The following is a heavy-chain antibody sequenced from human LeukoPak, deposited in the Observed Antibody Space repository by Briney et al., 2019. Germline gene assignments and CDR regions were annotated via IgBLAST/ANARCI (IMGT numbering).Heavy chain of an antibody. Sequence: PGGSLRLSCVGSGFTFRSHAMSWVRQAPEKGLGFVSGNENGGTTYYADSVKGRFSISRDNSKNTLYLQMDSLRGEDTAVYYCAKDFRIGYSAHFDYWGQGALVTVSS. CDR3: AKDFRIGYSAHFDY. CDR1: GFTFRSHA. CDR2: NENGGTT. V-gene: IGHV3-23*01. J-gene: IGHJ4*02. D-gene: IGHD2-21*01.